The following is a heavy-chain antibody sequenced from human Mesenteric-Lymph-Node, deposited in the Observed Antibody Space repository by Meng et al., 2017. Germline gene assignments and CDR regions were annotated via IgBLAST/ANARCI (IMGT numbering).Heavy chain of an antibody. V-gene: IGHV4-4*02. CDR2: VYHNGNA. Sequence: VHLQESAPGPVKPSGTLSLTCAFSVGSISSKNWGSWVRQPPGKALEWIGEVYHNGNANYNPSLMSRVTISVDKSKNQFSLKLSFVAAADTAIYYCARELDAVGVTAYDFWGQGTLVTVSS. CDR3: ARELDAVGVTAYDF. CDR1: VGSISSKNW. D-gene: IGHD2-21*02. J-gene: IGHJ4*02.